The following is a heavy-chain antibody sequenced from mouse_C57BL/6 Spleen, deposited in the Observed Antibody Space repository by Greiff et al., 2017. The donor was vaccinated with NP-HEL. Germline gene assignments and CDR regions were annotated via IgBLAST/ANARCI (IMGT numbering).Heavy chain of an antibody. D-gene: IGHD3-1*01. V-gene: IGHV1-69*01. CDR2: IDPSDSYT. CDR1: GYTFTSYW. Sequence: VQLQQSGAELVMPGASVKLSCKASGYTFTSYWMHWVKQRPGQGLEWIGEIDPSDSYTNYNQKFKGKSTLTVDKSSSTAYMQLSSLTSEDSAVYYCARWLAQLCAMDYWGQGTSVTVSS. J-gene: IGHJ4*01. CDR3: ARWLAQLCAMDY.